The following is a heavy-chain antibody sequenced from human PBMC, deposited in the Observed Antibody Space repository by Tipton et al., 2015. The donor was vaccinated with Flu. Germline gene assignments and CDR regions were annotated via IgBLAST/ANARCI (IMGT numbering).Heavy chain of an antibody. CDR2: IYTSGST. Sequence: TLSLTCAVYGGSFSGYYWSWIRQPAGKGLEWIGRIYTSGSTNYNPSLKSRVTMSVDTSKNQFSLKLSSVTAADTAVYYCARGGTNYYDILTGEGWYFDYWGQGTLVTVSS. CDR1: GGSFSGYY. CDR3: ARGGTNYYDILTGEGWYFDY. V-gene: IGHV4-59*10. D-gene: IGHD3-9*01. J-gene: IGHJ4*02.